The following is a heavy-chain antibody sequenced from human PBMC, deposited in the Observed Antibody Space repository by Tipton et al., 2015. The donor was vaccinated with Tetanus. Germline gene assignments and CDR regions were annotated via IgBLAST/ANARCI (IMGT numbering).Heavy chain of an antibody. CDR1: GGSISSGGYY. Sequence: TLSLTCTVSGGSISSGGYYWSWIRQHPGKGLEWIGYIYYSGSTYYNPSLKSRVTISVDTSKNQFSLKLSSLTAADTAVYYCARESYDSSGYYPGFDYWGQGTLVTVSS. D-gene: IGHD3-22*01. V-gene: IGHV4-31*03. CDR2: IYYSGST. CDR3: ARESYDSSGYYPGFDY. J-gene: IGHJ4*02.